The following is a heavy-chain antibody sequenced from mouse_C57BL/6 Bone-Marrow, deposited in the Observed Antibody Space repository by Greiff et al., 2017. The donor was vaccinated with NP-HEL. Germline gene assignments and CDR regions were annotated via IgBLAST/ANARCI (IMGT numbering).Heavy chain of an antibody. CDR1: GFSLSTSGMG. D-gene: IGHD1-1*01. J-gene: IGHJ4*01. Sequence: QVTLKESGPGILQSSQTLSLTCSFSGFSLSTSGMGVSWIRQPSGKGLEWLAHIYWDDDKRYNPSLKSRLTISKDTSRNQVFLKITSVDTADTATYYCARSSITTVVAPYAMDYWGQGTSVTVSS. CDR3: ARSSITTVVAPYAMDY. CDR2: IYWDDDK. V-gene: IGHV8-12*01.